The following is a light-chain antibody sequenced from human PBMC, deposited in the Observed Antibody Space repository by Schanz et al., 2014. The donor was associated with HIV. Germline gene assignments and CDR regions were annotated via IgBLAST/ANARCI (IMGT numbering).Light chain of an antibody. V-gene: IGLV1-40*01. J-gene: IGLJ2*01. CDR3: EAWDDSLKGVL. CDR2: GNS. Sequence: QSVLTQPPSVSGAPGQRVTISCTGSSSNIGAGYDVHWYQQLPGTAPKLLIYGNSNRPSGVPDRFSGSKSGTSVSLAITGLQSEDEADYYCEAWDDSLKGVLFGGGTKLTVL. CDR1: SSNIGAGYD.